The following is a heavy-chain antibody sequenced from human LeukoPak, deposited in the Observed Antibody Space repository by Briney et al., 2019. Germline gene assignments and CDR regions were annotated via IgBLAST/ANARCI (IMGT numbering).Heavy chain of an antibody. J-gene: IGHJ5*02. D-gene: IGHD5-12*01. Sequence: PGGSLRLSCAATGFTFSVHSMNWVRQAPGRGLEWVSSISSSNSYTYYADSVRGRFTISRDNGKNSLYLQMNSLRAEDTAVYYCGRDVASEPWGQGTLVTVSS. CDR1: GFTFSVHS. CDR3: GRDVASEP. V-gene: IGHV3-21*01. CDR2: ISSSNSYT.